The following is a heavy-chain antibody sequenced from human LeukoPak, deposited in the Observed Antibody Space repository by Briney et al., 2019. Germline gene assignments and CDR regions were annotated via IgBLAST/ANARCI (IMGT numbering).Heavy chain of an antibody. Sequence: ASVKVSCKASGYTFINYGINWVRQAPGQGLEWMGWISAYNGNTNYAQSLQGRVTMTIDTSTSTVYMEMRSLTSDDTAVYYCARDLDQYNGRFGGFGHDFWGQGTLVTVSS. V-gene: IGHV1-18*01. CDR3: ARDLDQYNGRFGGFGHDF. CDR2: ISAYNGNT. D-gene: IGHD3-10*01. J-gene: IGHJ4*02. CDR1: GYTFINYG.